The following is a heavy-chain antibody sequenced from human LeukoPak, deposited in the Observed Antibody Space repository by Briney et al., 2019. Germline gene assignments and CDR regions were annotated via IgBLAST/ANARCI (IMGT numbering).Heavy chain of an antibody. D-gene: IGHD6-13*01. CDR1: GFTFSSYG. CDR3: AREGIAAVFDY. CDR2: ISYDGSNK. V-gene: IGHV3-30*03. J-gene: IGHJ4*02. Sequence: GRSLRLSCAASGFTFSSYGMHWVRQAPGKGLEWVAVISYDGSNKYYVDSVKGRFTISRDNSKNTLYLQMNSLRAEDTAVYYCAREGIAAVFDYWGQGTLVTVSS.